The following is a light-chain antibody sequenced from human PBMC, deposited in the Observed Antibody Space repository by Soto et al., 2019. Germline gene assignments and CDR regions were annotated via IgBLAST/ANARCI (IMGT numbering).Light chain of an antibody. CDR2: EVT. Sequence: QSALTQPASVSGSPGQSITISCTGTSSDVGAYNYVSWYQQHPGKAPKLMIYEVTNRPSGVSNRFSGSKSGNTASLTISGLQAEDEADYYCSSYAGSNNLLFGGGTKVTVL. J-gene: IGLJ2*01. CDR1: SSDVGAYNY. V-gene: IGLV2-14*01. CDR3: SSYAGSNNLL.